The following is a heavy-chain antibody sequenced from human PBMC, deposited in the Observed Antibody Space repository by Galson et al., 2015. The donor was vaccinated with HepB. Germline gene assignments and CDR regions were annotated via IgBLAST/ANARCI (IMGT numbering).Heavy chain of an antibody. CDR3: ATIAVPGIHYLDY. V-gene: IGHV3-30*03. D-gene: IGHD6-19*01. Sequence: SLRLSCAASGFTFTSSAMHWVRQAPGKGLEWVAVISYDGNTKYYADSVKGRFTISRDNSKNALYLQMDSLRAEDTAVYHCATIAVPGIHYLDYWGQGTLVTVSS. J-gene: IGHJ4*02. CDR2: ISYDGNTK. CDR1: GFTFTSSA.